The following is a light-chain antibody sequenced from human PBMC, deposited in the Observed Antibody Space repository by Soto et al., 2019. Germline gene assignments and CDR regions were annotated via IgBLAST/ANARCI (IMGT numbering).Light chain of an antibody. V-gene: IGKV1-6*01. J-gene: IGKJ1*01. CDR2: SSS. CDR3: LQDYAFPWT. Sequence: AIRMTQSPSSLSASVGDRVTITCRASQHIRNDLGWYQQKPGRAPKLLIYSSSTLQSGVPSRFNGSGSGTDCTRSISSLQPEDVATYYCLQDYAFPWTFGQGTNVEVK. CDR1: QHIRND.